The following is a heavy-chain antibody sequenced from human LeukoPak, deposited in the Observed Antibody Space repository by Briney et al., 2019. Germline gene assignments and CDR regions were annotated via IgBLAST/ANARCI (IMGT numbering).Heavy chain of an antibody. V-gene: IGHV1-18*01. J-gene: IGHJ6*02. CDR2: ISAYNGNT. Sequence: GSSVTVSCKASGDTFSIYGISWVRQAPGQGLEWMGWISAYNGNTNYAQKLQGRVTMTTDTSTSTAYMELRSLRSDDTAVYYCARRYYRNGMDVWGQGTTVTVSS. D-gene: IGHD1-14*01. CDR3: ARRYYRNGMDV. CDR1: GDTFSIYG.